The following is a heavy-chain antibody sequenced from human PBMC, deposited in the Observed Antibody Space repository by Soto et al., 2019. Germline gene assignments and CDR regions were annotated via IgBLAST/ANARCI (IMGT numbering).Heavy chain of an antibody. CDR3: ARDRQTTDYDILTGYLYDY. V-gene: IGHV3-11*01. J-gene: IGHJ4*02. Sequence: GGSLRLSCAASGFTFSDYYMSWIRQAPGKGLEWVSYISSSGSTIYYADSVKGRFTISRDNAKNSLYLQMNSLRAEDTAVYYCARDRQTTDYDILTGYLYDYWGQGTLVTVSS. CDR1: GFTFSDYY. CDR2: ISSSGSTI. D-gene: IGHD3-9*01.